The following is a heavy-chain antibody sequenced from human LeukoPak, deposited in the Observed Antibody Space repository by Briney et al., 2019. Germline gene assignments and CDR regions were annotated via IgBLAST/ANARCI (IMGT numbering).Heavy chain of an antibody. V-gene: IGHV1-69*05. D-gene: IGHD3-3*01. CDR1: GGTFSSYA. CDR3: ASGTYYDFWSGYQTTYYYYMDV. CDR2: IIPIFGTA. J-gene: IGHJ6*03. Sequence: ASVKISCKASGGTFSSYAISWVRQAPGQGLEWMGGIIPIFGTANYAQKFQGRVTITTDESTSTAYMELSSLRSEDTAVYYCASGTYYDFWSGYQTTYYYYMDVWGKGTTVTVSS.